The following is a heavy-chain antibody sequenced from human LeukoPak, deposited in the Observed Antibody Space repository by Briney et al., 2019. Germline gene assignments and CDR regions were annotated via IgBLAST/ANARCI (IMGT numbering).Heavy chain of an antibody. Sequence: ASVKVSCKASGYTFTGYYMHWVRQAPGQGLEWMGWINPNSGGTNYAQKFQGRVTMTRDTSISTAYMELSRLRSDDTAVYYCAREFRVPAAMGDYYYYYMDVWGKGTTVTVSS. J-gene: IGHJ6*03. CDR2: INPNSGGT. CDR1: GYTFTGYY. CDR3: AREFRVPAAMGDYYYYYMDV. V-gene: IGHV1-2*02. D-gene: IGHD2-2*01.